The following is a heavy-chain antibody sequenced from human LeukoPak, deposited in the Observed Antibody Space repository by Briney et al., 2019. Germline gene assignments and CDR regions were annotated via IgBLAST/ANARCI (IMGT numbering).Heavy chain of an antibody. CDR2: IYYSGST. CDR3: ARVKRVYCGRDCYHNAFDI. J-gene: IGHJ3*02. CDR1: GGSTSSYY. Sequence: PSETLSLTCTVSGGSTSSYYWSWIRQPPGKGLEWIGYIYYSGSTNYNPSLKSRVTISVDTSKNQFSLKLSSVTAADTAVYYCARVKRVYCGRDCYHNAFDIWGQGTMVTVSS. V-gene: IGHV4-59*01. D-gene: IGHD2-21*01.